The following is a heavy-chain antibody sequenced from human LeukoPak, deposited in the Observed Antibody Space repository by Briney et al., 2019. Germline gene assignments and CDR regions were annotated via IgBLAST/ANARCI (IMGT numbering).Heavy chain of an antibody. D-gene: IGHD5-18*01. CDR1: GFTFSSYS. Sequence: GGSVRLSCAASGFTFSSYSMNWVRQAPGKGPEWVSSINSSSNNIYYADSVKGRFTISRDNAKNSLYLQMNSLRAEDTAVYYCARERGYSYGYSDYWGQGTLVTVSS. CDR3: ARERGYSYGYSDY. J-gene: IGHJ4*02. V-gene: IGHV3-21*01. CDR2: INSSSNNI.